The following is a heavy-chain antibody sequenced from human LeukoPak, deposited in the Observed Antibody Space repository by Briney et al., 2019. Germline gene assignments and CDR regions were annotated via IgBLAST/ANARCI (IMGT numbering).Heavy chain of an antibody. CDR3: ATTTGYSSSWYADYFDY. V-gene: IGHV1-46*01. CDR1: GYTFTSYY. CDR2: INPSGGST. Sequence: ASVKVSCKASGYTFTSYYMHWVRQAPGQGLEWMGIINPSGGSTSYAQKFQGRVTITRDTSASTAYMELSSLRSEDTAVYYCATTTGYSSSWYADYFDYWGQGTLVTVSS. D-gene: IGHD6-13*01. J-gene: IGHJ4*02.